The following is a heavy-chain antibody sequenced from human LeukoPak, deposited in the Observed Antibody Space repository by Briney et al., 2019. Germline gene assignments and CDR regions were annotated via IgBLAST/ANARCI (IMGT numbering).Heavy chain of an antibody. D-gene: IGHD2-2*01. CDR3: ARGASHSAYYYYYMDV. CDR2: INPSGGST. V-gene: IGHV1-46*01. J-gene: IGHJ6*03. CDR1: GGTFISYA. Sequence: ASVKVSCKASGGTFISYAISWVRQAPGQGLEWMGIINPSGGSTSYAQKFQGRVTMTRDTSTSTVYMELSSLRSEDTAVYYCARGASHSAYYYYYMDVWGKGTTVTISS.